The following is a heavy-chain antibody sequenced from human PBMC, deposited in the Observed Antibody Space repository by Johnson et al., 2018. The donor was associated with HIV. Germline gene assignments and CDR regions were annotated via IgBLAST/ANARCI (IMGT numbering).Heavy chain of an antibody. Sequence: VQLVESGGGLVKPGGSLRLSCAASGFTFSSYDMHWVRQATGKGLEWVSAIGTAGDTYYPGSVKGRFTISRENAKNSLYLQMNSLRAEDTAVYYCARDLYWTLWFGDAFDIWGQGTMVTVSS. CDR3: ARDLYWTLWFGDAFDI. V-gene: IGHV3-13*01. D-gene: IGHD3-10*01. J-gene: IGHJ3*02. CDR1: GFTFSSYD. CDR2: IGTAGDT.